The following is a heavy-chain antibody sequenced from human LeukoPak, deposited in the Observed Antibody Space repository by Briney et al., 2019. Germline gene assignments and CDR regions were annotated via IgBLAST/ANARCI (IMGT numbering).Heavy chain of an antibody. J-gene: IGHJ4*02. D-gene: IGHD2-15*01. CDR2: IIPIFGTA. CDR1: GGTFSSYA. V-gene: IGHV1-69*05. Sequence: ASVKVSCKASGGTFSSYAISWVRQAPGQGLEWMGRIIPIFGTANYAQKFQSRVTITTDESTSTAYMELSSLRSEDTAVYYCASSGLNVVVVAAIDTFDYWGQGTLVTVSS. CDR3: ASSGLNVVVVAAIDTFDY.